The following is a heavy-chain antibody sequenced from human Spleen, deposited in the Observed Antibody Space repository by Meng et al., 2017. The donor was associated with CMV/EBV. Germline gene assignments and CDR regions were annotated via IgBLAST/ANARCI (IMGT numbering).Heavy chain of an antibody. D-gene: IGHD3-22*01. CDR2: ISGTGGST. CDR1: GYTFSNTA. Sequence: GESLKISCAASGYTFSNTAMSWVRQLPGKGLEWVTAISGTGGSTLYAESVRGRFTISRDNSKNTLYLQMNSLRAEDTAVYYCARDFNRITMIVVQMGYWGQGTLVTVSS. CDR3: ARDFNRITMIVVQMGY. V-gene: IGHV3-23*01. J-gene: IGHJ4*02.